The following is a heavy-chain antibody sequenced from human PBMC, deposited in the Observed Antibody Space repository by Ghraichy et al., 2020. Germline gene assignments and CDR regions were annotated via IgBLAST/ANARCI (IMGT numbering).Heavy chain of an antibody. D-gene: IGHD6-19*01. CDR1: GYTFTSDD. J-gene: IGHJ6*02. V-gene: IGHV1-8*01. CDR2: MNPNSGNT. CDR3: ARFCSSGWCPWGYYGMDV. Sequence: ASVKVSCKASGYTFTSDDINWVRQATGQGLEWMGWMNPNSGNTVYAQKFQGRVTMTRNTSISTAYMELSSLRSEDTAVYYCARFCSSGWCPWGYYGMDVWGQGTTVTVSS.